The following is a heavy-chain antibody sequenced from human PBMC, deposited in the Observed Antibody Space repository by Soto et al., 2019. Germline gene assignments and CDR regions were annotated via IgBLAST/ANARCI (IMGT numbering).Heavy chain of an antibody. Sequence: SVKVSCKASGGTFSSYTISWVRQAPGQGLEWMGRIIPILGIANYAQKFQGRVTITADKSTSTAYMELSSLRSEDTAVYYCARGAIFGVAPFDYWGQGTLVTVSS. CDR3: ARGAIFGVAPFDY. CDR1: GGTFSSYT. J-gene: IGHJ4*02. D-gene: IGHD3-3*01. CDR2: IIPILGIA. V-gene: IGHV1-69*02.